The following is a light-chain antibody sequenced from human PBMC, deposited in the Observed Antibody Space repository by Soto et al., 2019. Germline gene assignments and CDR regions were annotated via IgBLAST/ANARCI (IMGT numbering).Light chain of an antibody. CDR1: QSVLYSSNNKNY. V-gene: IGKV4-1*01. CDR2: WAS. J-gene: IGKJ2*01. Sequence: DIVMTQSPDSLAVSLGERATINCMSYQSVLYSSNNKNYLAWYQQKPGQPPKLLISWASTRESGVPVRFSGSGSGTEFTLTISSLQAEDVAVYYCQQYYSTPYTFGQGTRLEIK. CDR3: QQYYSTPYT.